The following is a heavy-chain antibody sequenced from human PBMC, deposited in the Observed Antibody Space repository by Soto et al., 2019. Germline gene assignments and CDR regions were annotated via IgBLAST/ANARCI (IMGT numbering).Heavy chain of an antibody. J-gene: IGHJ6*02. CDR2: ISYEGSNK. V-gene: IGHV3-30*18. CDR3: AKDLNRGSSSSWINYYYYYGMDV. CDR1: GFTFSSYG. Sequence: SGGSLRLSCAASGFTFSSYGMHWVRQAPGKGLEWVAVISYEGSNKYYADSVKGRFTISRDNSKNTLYLQMNSLRAEDTAVYYCAKDLNRGSSSSWINYYYYYGMDVWGQGTTVTVSS. D-gene: IGHD6-13*01.